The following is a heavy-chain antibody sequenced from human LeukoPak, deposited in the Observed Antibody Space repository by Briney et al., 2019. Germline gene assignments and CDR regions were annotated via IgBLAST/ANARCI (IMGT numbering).Heavy chain of an antibody. D-gene: IGHD6-13*01. CDR2: ISYDGSNK. CDR3: ARHSDGSSWYYWFDP. V-gene: IGHV3-30*03. CDR1: GFTFSSYG. Sequence: GGSLRLSCAASGFTFSSYGMHWVRQAPGKGLEWVAVISYDGSNKYYADSVKGRFTISRDNSKNTLYLQMNSLRAEDTAVYYCARHSDGSSWYYWFDPWGQGTLVTVSS. J-gene: IGHJ5*02.